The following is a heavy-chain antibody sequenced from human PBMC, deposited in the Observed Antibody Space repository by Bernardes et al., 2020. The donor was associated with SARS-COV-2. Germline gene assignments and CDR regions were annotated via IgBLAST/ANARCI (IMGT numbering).Heavy chain of an antibody. Sequence: SETLSLTCAVSGGSISSSNWWSWVRQPPGKGLEWIGEIYHSGSTNYNPSLKSRVTISVDKSKNQFSLKLSSVTAADTAVYYCARGEGGYDYIWGSPPRYYMDVWGKGTTVTVSS. CDR3: ARGEGGYDYIWGSPPRYYMDV. J-gene: IGHJ6*03. CDR1: GGSISSSNW. D-gene: IGHD3-16*01. CDR2: IYHSGST. V-gene: IGHV4-4*02.